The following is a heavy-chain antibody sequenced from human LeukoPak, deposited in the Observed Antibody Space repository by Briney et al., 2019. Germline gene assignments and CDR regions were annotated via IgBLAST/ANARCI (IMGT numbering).Heavy chain of an antibody. D-gene: IGHD2-2*01. J-gene: IGHJ6*02. CDR1: GFTFSSYA. V-gene: IGHV3-30*04. CDR3: ARGTKPAAMNNYGMDV. CDR2: ISYDGSNK. Sequence: GGSLRLSCAASGFTFSSYAMHWVRQAPGKGLEWVAVISYDGSNKYYADSVKGRFTISRDNSKNTLYLQMNSLRAEDTAVYYWARGTKPAAMNNYGMDVWGQGATVNVSS.